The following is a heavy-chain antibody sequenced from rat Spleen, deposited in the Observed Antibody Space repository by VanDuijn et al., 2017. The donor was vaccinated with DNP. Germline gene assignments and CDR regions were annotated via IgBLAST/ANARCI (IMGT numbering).Heavy chain of an antibody. V-gene: IGHV5-19*01. J-gene: IGHJ3*01. CDR1: GFIFSNYG. CDR2: ITYDGAGT. CDR3: ARPMDYYSGGFAY. Sequence: EVQLVESGGGLVQPGRFLKFSCAASGFIFSNYGMHWIRQAPTKGLEWVAYITYDGAGTYYRDSVKGRFTISRDNAKSTLYLQMNSLRSDDMATYYCARPMDYYSGGFAYWGQGTLVTVSS. D-gene: IGHD1-1*01.